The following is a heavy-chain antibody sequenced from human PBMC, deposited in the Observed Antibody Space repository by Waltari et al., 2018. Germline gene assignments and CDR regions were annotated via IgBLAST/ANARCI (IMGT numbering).Heavy chain of an antibody. CDR3: ARRSGIAVAGAFDY. CDR1: GYTFTGYY. V-gene: IGHV1-2*02. D-gene: IGHD6-19*01. Sequence: QVQLVQSGAEVKKPGASVKVSCKASGYTFTGYYMHWVRQAPGQGLEWMGWINPNSGGTNYAQKFQGRVTITADESTSTAYMELSSLRSEDTAVYYCARRSGIAVAGAFDYWGQGTLVTVSS. CDR2: INPNSGGT. J-gene: IGHJ4*02.